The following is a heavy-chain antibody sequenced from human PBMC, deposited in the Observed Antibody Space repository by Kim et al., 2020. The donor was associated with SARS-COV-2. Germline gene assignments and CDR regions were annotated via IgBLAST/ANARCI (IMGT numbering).Heavy chain of an antibody. D-gene: IGHD5-18*01. J-gene: IGHJ4*02. CDR2: ISWNSGSI. CDR3: AKAHSYGLKPYYFDY. Sequence: GGSLRLSCAASGFTFDDYAMHWVRQAPGKGLEWVSGISWNSGSIGYADSVKGRFTISRDNAKNSLYLQMNSLRAEDTALYYCAKAHSYGLKPYYFDYWGQGTLVTVSS. V-gene: IGHV3-9*01. CDR1: GFTFDDYA.